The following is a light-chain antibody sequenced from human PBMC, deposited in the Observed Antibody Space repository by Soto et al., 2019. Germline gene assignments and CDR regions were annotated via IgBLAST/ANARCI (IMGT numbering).Light chain of an antibody. CDR1: QTVSSY. V-gene: IGKV1-39*01. Sequence: EIQRTQSPSPLSASVGDRFNITCMAIQTVSSYLNWDQQKPWTFPKLLIYSKSNLQSGVPSRFSGRGFGTDFTLTISRLQPEDFATYYCRQSFTTPSVGPGTRLEIK. J-gene: IGKJ5*01. CDR2: SKS. CDR3: RQSFTTPS.